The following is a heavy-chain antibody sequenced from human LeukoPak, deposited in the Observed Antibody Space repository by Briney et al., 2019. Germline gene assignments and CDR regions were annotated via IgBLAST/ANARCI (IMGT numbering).Heavy chain of an antibody. CDR2: ISGSGGST. J-gene: IGHJ4*02. CDR3: AKDQNRDYYDSSGYSNAFSYDY. CDR1: GFTFSSYA. V-gene: IGHV3-23*01. Sequence: PGGSLRLSCAASGFTFSSYAMSWVRQAPGKGLEWVSAISGSGGSTYYADSVKGRFTISRDNSKNTLYLQMNSLRAEDTAVYYCAKDQNRDYYDSSGYSNAFSYDYWGQGTLVTVSS. D-gene: IGHD3-22*01.